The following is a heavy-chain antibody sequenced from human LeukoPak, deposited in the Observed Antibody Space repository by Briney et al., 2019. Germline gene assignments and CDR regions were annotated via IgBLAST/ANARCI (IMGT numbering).Heavy chain of an antibody. D-gene: IGHD6-13*01. Sequence: GGSLRLSCAASGFTFSDYYMSWIRQAPGKGLEWVSAISGSGGSTYYADSVKGRFTISRDNSKNTLYLQMNSLRAEDTAVYYCAKDDSSWMRVALDYWGQGTLVTVSS. V-gene: IGHV3-23*01. CDR1: GFTFSDYY. J-gene: IGHJ4*02. CDR3: AKDDSSWMRVALDY. CDR2: ISGSGGST.